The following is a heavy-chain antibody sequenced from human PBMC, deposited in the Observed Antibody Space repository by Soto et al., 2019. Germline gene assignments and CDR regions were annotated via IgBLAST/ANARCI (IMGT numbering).Heavy chain of an antibody. CDR3: ARVTQRKSWNYALDNYDGMDV. V-gene: IGHV3-21*01. D-gene: IGHD1-7*01. CDR2: ISSSISYI. J-gene: IGHJ6*02. Sequence: WGSLRLSCAASGFTFSSYSMNWVRQAPGKGLEWVSSISSSISYIYYADSVKGRFTISRDNAKNSLYLQTNSMRAKDTAVSYFARVTQRKSWNYALDNYDGMDVWGQETTVTVS. CDR1: GFTFSSYS.